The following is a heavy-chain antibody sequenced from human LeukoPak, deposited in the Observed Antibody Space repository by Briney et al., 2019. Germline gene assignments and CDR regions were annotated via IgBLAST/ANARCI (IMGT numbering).Heavy chain of an antibody. CDR3: ARDFGNFNPLYSGYETAPDY. J-gene: IGHJ4*02. D-gene: IGHD5-12*01. CDR1: GFTVSSNY. Sequence: PGGSLRLSCAASGFTVSSNYMSWVRQAPGKGLEWVSVIYSGGSTYYADSVKGRFTISRDNSKNTLYLQMNSLRAEDTAVYYCARDFGNFNPLYSGYETAPDYWGQGTLVTVSS. CDR2: IYSGGST. V-gene: IGHV3-53*05.